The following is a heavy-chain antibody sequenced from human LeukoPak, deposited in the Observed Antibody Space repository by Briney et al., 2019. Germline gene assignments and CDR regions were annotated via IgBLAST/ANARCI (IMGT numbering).Heavy chain of an antibody. CDR3: ARGRGSYYNY. V-gene: IGHV4-34*01. Sequence: PSETLSLTCAVYGGSFGGYYWSWIRQPPGKGLEWIGEINHSGSTNYNPSLKSRVTISVDTSKNQFSLKLSSVTAADTAVYYCARGRGSYYNYWGQGTLVTVSS. J-gene: IGHJ4*02. CDR2: INHSGST. CDR1: GGSFGGYY. D-gene: IGHD1-26*01.